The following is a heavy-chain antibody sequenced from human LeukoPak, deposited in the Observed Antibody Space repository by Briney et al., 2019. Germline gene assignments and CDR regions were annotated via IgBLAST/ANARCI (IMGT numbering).Heavy chain of an antibody. CDR2: INDGGDT. J-gene: IGHJ4*02. CDR3: AGETSTWNSFEY. CDR1: GGSFSGYY. Sequence: SETLSLTCAVYGGSFSGYYWSWIRQSPGGGLEWIGQINDGGDTEYNPCLKSRVTISIDTSKKQFSRRLRSATGADRALYYCAGETSTWNSFEYWGQGTAVTVSS. V-gene: IGHV4-34*01. D-gene: IGHD1/OR15-1a*01.